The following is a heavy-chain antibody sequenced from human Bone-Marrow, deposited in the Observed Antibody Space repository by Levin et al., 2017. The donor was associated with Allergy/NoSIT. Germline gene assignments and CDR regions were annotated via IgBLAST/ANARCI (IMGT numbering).Heavy chain of an antibody. Sequence: ASVKVSCKTSGYTFTGYYIHWVRQAPGQGLEWMGWISPDSGGTNCAQKFQGRVTMTRGTSISTAYMELSSLRSDDTAVYYCARGHYSSGWYILPYWGQGTLVTVSS. J-gene: IGHJ4*02. CDR1: GYTFTGYY. CDR3: ARGHYSSGWYILPY. D-gene: IGHD6-19*01. V-gene: IGHV1-2*02. CDR2: ISPDSGGT.